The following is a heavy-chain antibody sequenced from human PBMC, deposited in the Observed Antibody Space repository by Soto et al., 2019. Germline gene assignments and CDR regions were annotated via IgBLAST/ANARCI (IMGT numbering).Heavy chain of an antibody. Sequence: SETLSLTCTVSGGSISIGGYYWSCIRQHPGKGLEWIGYIYYSGSTYYNPSLKSRVTISVDTSKNQFSLKLSSVTAADTAVYYCARGYCSSTSCYHARYYYYYYGMDVWGQGTTVTVSS. J-gene: IGHJ6*02. CDR1: GGSISIGGYY. CDR3: ARGYCSSTSCYHARYYYYYYGMDV. D-gene: IGHD2-2*01. V-gene: IGHV4-31*03. CDR2: IYYSGST.